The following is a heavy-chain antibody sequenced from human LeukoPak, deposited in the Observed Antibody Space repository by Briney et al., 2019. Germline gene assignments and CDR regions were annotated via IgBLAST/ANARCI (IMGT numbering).Heavy chain of an antibody. CDR3: ARGRELVRGVITPYNWFDP. Sequence: SETLSLTCTVSGGSISSYYWSWIRQPPGKGLEWIGYIYYSGSTNYNPSLKSRVTISVDTSKNQFSLKLSSVTAADTAVYYCARGRELVRGVITPYNWFDPWGQGTLVTVSS. V-gene: IGHV4-59*01. CDR1: GGSISSYY. CDR2: IYYSGST. D-gene: IGHD3-10*01. J-gene: IGHJ5*02.